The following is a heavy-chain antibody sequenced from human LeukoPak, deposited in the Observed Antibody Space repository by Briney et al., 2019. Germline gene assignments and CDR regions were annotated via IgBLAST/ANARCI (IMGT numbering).Heavy chain of an antibody. CDR2: MNPNSGNT. CDR3: ASSRDYKHSSGASFDY. J-gene: IGHJ4*02. Sequence: ASVKVSCKASGYTFTSYDINWVRQATGQGLEWMGWMNPNSGNTGYAQKFQGRVTLTRNTSISTAYMELGSLRSEDTAVYYCASSRDYKHSSGASFDYWGQGTLVTVSS. D-gene: IGHD3-22*01. V-gene: IGHV1-8*01. CDR1: GYTFTSYD.